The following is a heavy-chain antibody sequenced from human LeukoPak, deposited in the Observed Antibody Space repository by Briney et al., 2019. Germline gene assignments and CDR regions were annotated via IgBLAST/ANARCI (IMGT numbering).Heavy chain of an antibody. D-gene: IGHD3-16*01. CDR2: IRYDGSNK. CDR1: GFTFSSYG. Sequence: AGGSLRLSCAASGFTFSSYGMHWVRQAPGKGLEWVAFIRYDGSNKYYADSVKGRFTISRDNSKNTLYLQMNSLRAEDTAVYYCAKESLGFPAEYFQHWGQGTLVTVSS. J-gene: IGHJ1*01. V-gene: IGHV3-30*02. CDR3: AKESLGFPAEYFQH.